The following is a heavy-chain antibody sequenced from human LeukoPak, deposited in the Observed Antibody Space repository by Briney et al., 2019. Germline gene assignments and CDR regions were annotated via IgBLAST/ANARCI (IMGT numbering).Heavy chain of an antibody. Sequence: PGGSLRLSCAASGFTFSSYAMSWVRQAPGKGLEWVSVIYTGGSTYYADSVMGRFTISRDNSKNTLYLQMSSLRAEDTAVYYCARSARFLEWSYWGQGTLVTVSS. CDR3: ARSARFLEWSY. V-gene: IGHV3-53*01. CDR1: GFTFSSYA. J-gene: IGHJ4*02. CDR2: IYTGGST. D-gene: IGHD3-3*01.